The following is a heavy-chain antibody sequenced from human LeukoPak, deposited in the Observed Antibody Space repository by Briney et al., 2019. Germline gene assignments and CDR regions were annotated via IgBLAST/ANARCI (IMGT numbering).Heavy chain of an antibody. J-gene: IGHJ4*02. CDR1: GGTFSSYA. CDR3: ASGWSRYYFDY. D-gene: IGHD6-19*01. CDR2: IIPILGIA. V-gene: IGHV1-69*04. Sequence: SVKVSCKASGGTFSSYAISWVRQAPGQGLEWMGRIIPILGIANYAQKFQGRVTITADKSTSTAYMELSSLRSEDTAVYYCASGWSRYYFDYWGQGTLVTVSS.